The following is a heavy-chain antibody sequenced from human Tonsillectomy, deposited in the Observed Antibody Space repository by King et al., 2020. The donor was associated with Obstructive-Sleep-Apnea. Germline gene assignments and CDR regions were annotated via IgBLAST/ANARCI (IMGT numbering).Heavy chain of an antibody. CDR1: GFTFSDYY. D-gene: IGHD2-15*01. CDR2: ISSSGTTK. CDR3: ARDHIPPPDIGDRVH. V-gene: IGHV3-11*01. Sequence: VQLVESGGGLVKPGGSLRLSCAASGFTFSDYYMNWIRQAPGTGLEWLSSISSSGTTKHYADSVKGRFTISRDNAKNSLYLQMNGLRADDTDVYYCARDHIPPPDIGDRVHWGQGTLVTVSS. J-gene: IGHJ1*01.